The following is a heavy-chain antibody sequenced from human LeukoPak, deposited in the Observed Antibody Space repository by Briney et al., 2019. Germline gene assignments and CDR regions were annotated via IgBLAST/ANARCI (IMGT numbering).Heavy chain of an antibody. CDR1: GGSIRSYY. Sequence: PSETLSLTCTVSGGSIRSYYWSWIRQPPGKGLEWIGFIYYSGSTNYNPSLKSRVTTSVDTSKNQFSLKLSSVTAADTAVYYCARVTSGLDYWGQGTLVTVSS. D-gene: IGHD3-10*01. V-gene: IGHV4-59*01. CDR3: ARVTSGLDY. J-gene: IGHJ4*02. CDR2: IYYSGST.